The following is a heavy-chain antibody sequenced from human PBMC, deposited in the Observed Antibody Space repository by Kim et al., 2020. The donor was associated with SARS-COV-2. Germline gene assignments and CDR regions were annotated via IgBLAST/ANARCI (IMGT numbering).Heavy chain of an antibody. V-gene: IGHV1-3*01. CDR3: ARRAAALKSFDY. Sequence: ASVKVSCKASGYTFTSYAMHWVRQAPGQRLEWMGWINAGNGNTKYSQKFQGRVTITRDTSASTAYMELSSLRSEDTAVYYCARRAAALKSFDYWGQGTLVTVSS. J-gene: IGHJ4*02. D-gene: IGHD2-2*01. CDR1: GYTFTSYA. CDR2: INAGNGNT.